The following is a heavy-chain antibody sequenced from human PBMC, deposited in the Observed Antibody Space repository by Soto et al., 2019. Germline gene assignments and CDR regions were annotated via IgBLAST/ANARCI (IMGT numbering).Heavy chain of an antibody. D-gene: IGHD3-22*01. V-gene: IGHV3-21*01. CDR2: ISSSSSYI. CDR1: GFTFSSYS. J-gene: IGHJ4*02. Sequence: TGGSLRLSCAASGFTFSSYSMNWVRQAPGKGLEWVSSISSSSSYIYYADSVKGRFTISRDNAKNSLYLQMNSLRAEDTAVYYCARDMSLYYYDSSGHLDYWGQGTLVTVSS. CDR3: ARDMSLYYYDSSGHLDY.